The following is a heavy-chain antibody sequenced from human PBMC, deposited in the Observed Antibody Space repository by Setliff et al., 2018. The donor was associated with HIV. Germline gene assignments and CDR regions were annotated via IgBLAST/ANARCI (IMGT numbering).Heavy chain of an antibody. CDR2: IYIRGGTT. CDR3: ARSQETSVAATEI. J-gene: IGHJ3*02. V-gene: IGHV4-61*09. CDR1: GASISDGTYY. Sequence: SETLSLTCTVSGASISDGTYYWSWIRQPAGKGLEWIGHIYIRGGTTNYSPSLKSRVTISLDTSKNQFSLSLSSVTASDTALYYCARSQETSVAATEIWGQGAMVTVSS.